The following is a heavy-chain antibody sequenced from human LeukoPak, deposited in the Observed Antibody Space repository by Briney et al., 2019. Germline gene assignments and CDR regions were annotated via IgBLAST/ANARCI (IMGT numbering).Heavy chain of an antibody. CDR1: GGSISSGGYY. CDR3: ARGSGWYRVDY. D-gene: IGHD6-19*01. CDR2: IYYSGST. J-gene: IGHJ4*02. V-gene: IGHV4-31*03. Sequence: SETLSLTCTVSGGSISSGGYYWSWIRQDPGKGLEWIGYIYYSGSTYYNPSLKSRVTISVDTSKNQFSLKLSSVTAADTALYYCARGSGWYRVDYWGQGTLVTVSS.